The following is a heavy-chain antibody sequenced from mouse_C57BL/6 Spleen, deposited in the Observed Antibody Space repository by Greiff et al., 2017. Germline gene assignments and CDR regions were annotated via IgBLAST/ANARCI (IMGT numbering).Heavy chain of an antibody. CDR3: ARNDGYYHVTYFDY. J-gene: IGHJ2*01. Sequence: EVQVVESGPELVKPGASVKISCKASGYTFTDYYMNWVKQSHGKSLEWIGDINPNNGGTSYNQKFKGKATLTVDKSSSTAYMELRSLTSEDSAVYYCARNDGYYHVTYFDYWGQGTTLTVSS. CDR1: GYTFTDYY. D-gene: IGHD2-3*01. V-gene: IGHV1-26*01. CDR2: INPNNGGT.